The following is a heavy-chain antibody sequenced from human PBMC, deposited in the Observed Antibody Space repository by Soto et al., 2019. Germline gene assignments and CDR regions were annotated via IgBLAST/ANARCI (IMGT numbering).Heavy chain of an antibody. J-gene: IGHJ4*02. CDR1: GYTFTSYA. CDR2: INDGNGNT. Sequence: QVQLVQSGAEEKKPGASVKVSCKDSGYTFTSYAMHWVRQAPGQRLEWMGWINDGNGNTKYSQKFQGRVTITRDTSASTAYRELSSLRSEDTAVYYCARSIVVVTALDYWGQGTLVTVSS. V-gene: IGHV1-3*05. D-gene: IGHD2-21*02. CDR3: ARSIVVVTALDY.